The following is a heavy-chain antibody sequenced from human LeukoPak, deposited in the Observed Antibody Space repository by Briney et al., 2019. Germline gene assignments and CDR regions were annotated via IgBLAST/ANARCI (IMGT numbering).Heavy chain of an antibody. J-gene: IGHJ5*02. V-gene: IGHV4-39*01. CDR1: GGSISSSSYY. CDR3: ARDGVNYYGSGNWFDP. D-gene: IGHD3-10*01. CDR2: IYYSGST. Sequence: SETLSLTCTVSGGSISSSSYYWGWIRQPPGKGLEWIGSIYYSGSTYYNPSLKSRVTISVDTSKNQFSLKLSSVTAADTAVYYCARDGVNYYGSGNWFDPWGQGSLVTVSS.